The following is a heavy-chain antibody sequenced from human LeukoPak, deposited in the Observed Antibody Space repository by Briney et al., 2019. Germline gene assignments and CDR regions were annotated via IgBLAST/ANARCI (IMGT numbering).Heavy chain of an antibody. CDR3: ARQFGRWSNNWFDP. CDR1: GGSISSYY. J-gene: IGHJ5*02. CDR2: IYYSGST. Sequence: SETLSLTCTVSGGSISSYYWSWIRQPPGKGLEWIGYIYYSGSTNYNPSPKSRVTISVDTSKNQFSLKLSSVTAADTAVYYCARQFGRWSNNWFDPWGQGTLVTVSS. D-gene: IGHD2-15*01. V-gene: IGHV4-59*08.